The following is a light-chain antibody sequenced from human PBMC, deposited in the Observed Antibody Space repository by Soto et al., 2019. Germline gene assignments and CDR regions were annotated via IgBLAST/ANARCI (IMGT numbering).Light chain of an antibody. CDR2: DVN. J-gene: IGLJ1*01. Sequence: QSALTQPASVSGSPGQSITISCTGTSSDVGGYNYVSWYQQNPGKAPKLMIYDVNNRPSGVSYRFSGSKSGNTASLTISGLQAEDEAEYYCSSYTSSSTRVFGTVTKVTVL. CDR3: SSYTSSSTRV. V-gene: IGLV2-14*01. CDR1: SSDVGGYNY.